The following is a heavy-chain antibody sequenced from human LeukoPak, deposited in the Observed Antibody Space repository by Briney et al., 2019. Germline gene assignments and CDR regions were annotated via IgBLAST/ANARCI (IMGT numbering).Heavy chain of an antibody. Sequence: GGSLRLSCAASGFTFSSYGMHWVRQAPGKGLEWVAFIRYDGSNKYYADSVKGRFTISRDNSKNTLYLQMNSLRAEDTAVYYCAKRAYYYGSGTLDYWGQGTLVTVSS. D-gene: IGHD3-10*01. J-gene: IGHJ4*02. CDR2: IRYDGSNK. V-gene: IGHV3-30*02. CDR1: GFTFSSYG. CDR3: AKRAYYYGSGTLDY.